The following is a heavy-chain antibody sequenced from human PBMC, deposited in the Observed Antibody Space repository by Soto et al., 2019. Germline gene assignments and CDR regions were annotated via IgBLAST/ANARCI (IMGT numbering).Heavy chain of an antibody. D-gene: IGHD1-1*01. CDR3: VRDWSNFWGMDV. CDR1: GFTFSTYW. V-gene: IGHV3-7*01. J-gene: IGHJ6*01. Sequence: GGSLRLSCASSGFTFSTYWMNCVRQAPGKGLEWVANIKQDGSEKYYVDSVKGRFAISRDNAKDSLFLQMNNLRAEDTAVYYCVRDWSNFWGMDVWGQGTTVTVSS. CDR2: IKQDGSEK.